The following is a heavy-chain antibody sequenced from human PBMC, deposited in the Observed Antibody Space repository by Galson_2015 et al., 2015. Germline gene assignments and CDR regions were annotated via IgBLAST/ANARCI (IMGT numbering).Heavy chain of an antibody. CDR2: IKSKTDGGTT. Sequence: SLRLSCAASGFTFSNDWMSWVRQAPGKGLEWVGRIKSKTDGGTTDYAAPVKGRFTISRDDSKNTLYLQMNSQKTEDTAVYYCTTGSANDVWSGYYTYYYYGRGVWGQGTTVTVSS. D-gene: IGHD3-3*01. V-gene: IGHV3-15*01. CDR1: GFTFSNDW. CDR3: TTGSANDVWSGYYTYYYYGRGV. J-gene: IGHJ6*02.